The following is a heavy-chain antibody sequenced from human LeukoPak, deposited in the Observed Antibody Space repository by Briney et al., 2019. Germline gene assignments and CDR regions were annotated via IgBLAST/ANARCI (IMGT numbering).Heavy chain of an antibody. CDR1: GFTFSSYG. V-gene: IGHV3-30*18. Sequence: GRSLRVSCAASGFTFSSYGMHWVRQAPGKGLEWVAVISYDGSNKYYADSVKGRFTISGDNSKNTLYLQMNSLRAEDTAVYYCAKDGADILTGYNYFDYWGQGTVLTVSS. D-gene: IGHD3-9*01. CDR2: ISYDGSNK. J-gene: IGHJ4*02. CDR3: AKDGADILTGYNYFDY.